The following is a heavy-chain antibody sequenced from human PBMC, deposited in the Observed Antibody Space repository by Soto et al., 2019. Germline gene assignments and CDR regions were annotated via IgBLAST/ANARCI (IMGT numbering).Heavy chain of an antibody. V-gene: IGHV4-59*08. CDR1: GGSVSSFC. D-gene: IGHD5-12*01. J-gene: IGHJ5*02. CDR2: VCSSGST. CDR3: ARHLSGYDPVQGAHWFDP. Sequence: PSETLSLTCYVSGGSVSSFCWTWIRQSPGKGLESIAFVCSSGSTNYNPSLESRVAISLDTSKNQFSLKLRSVTAADTAVYFCARHLSGYDPVQGAHWFDPWGQGTLVTVSS.